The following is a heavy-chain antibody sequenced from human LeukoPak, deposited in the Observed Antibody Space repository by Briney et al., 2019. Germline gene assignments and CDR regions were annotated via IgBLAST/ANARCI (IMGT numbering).Heavy chain of an antibody. V-gene: IGHV1-3*01. CDR2: INPGNGNT. CDR3: ARGKATVTSFSFDY. D-gene: IGHD4-11*01. J-gene: IGHJ4*02. CDR1: GYTLTSYA. Sequence: APVKVSCKASGYTLTSYAMHWVRQAPGQGLEWMGWINPGNGNTQHSQRFKGRVTITRDTSASTAYMELSSLTPEDTAMYYCARGKATVTSFSFDYWGQGILVTVSS.